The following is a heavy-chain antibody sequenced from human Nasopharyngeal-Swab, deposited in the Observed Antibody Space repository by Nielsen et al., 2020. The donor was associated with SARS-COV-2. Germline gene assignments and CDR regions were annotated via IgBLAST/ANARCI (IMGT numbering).Heavy chain of an antibody. CDR2: ISYDGSNK. CDR3: ARDPSSSWLYDAFDI. D-gene: IGHD6-13*01. J-gene: IGHJ3*02. V-gene: IGHV3-30-3*01. CDR1: GFTFSSYA. Sequence: GESLKISCAASGFTFSSYAMHWVRQAPGKGLEWVAVISYDGSNKYYADSVKGRFTISGDNSKNTLYLQMNSLRAEDTAVYYCARDPSSSWLYDAFDIWGQGTMVTVSS.